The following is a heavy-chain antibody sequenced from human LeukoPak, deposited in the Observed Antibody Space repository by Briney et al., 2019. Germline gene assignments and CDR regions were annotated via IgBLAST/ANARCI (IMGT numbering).Heavy chain of an antibody. J-gene: IGHJ4*02. V-gene: IGHV1-69*13. Sequence: GASVKVSCKASGGTFSSYAISWVRQAPGQGLEWMGGIIPIFGTANYAQKFQGRVTITADESTSTAYMELSSLRSEDTAVYYCARGGRTSYYDSSGIYFDYWGQGTLVTVSS. CDR1: GGTFSSYA. CDR2: IIPIFGTA. D-gene: IGHD3-22*01. CDR3: ARGGRTSYYDSSGIYFDY.